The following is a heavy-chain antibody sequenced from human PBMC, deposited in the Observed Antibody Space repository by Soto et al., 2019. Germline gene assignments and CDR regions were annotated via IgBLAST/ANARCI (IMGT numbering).Heavy chain of an antibody. CDR3: AREGAARSYFDY. CDR2: IIPIFGTA. J-gene: IGHJ4*02. CDR1: GGTFSSYA. V-gene: IGHV1-69*06. D-gene: IGHD6-6*01. Sequence: ASVKVSCKASGGTFSSYAISWVRQAPGQGLEWMGGIIPIFGTANYAQKFQGRVTITADKSTSTAYMELSSLRSEDTAVYYCAREGAARSYFDYWGQGTLVTVSS.